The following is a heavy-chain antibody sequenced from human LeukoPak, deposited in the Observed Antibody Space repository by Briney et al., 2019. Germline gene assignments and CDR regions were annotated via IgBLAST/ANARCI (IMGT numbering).Heavy chain of an antibody. CDR3: AREDKWYFDL. CDR1: GFTFSDYY. Sequence: GGSLRLSCAASGFTFSDYYMSWIRQAPGKGLEWVSKISASGSYTNDADSVKGRFTISRDNAKNSLYLDMNSLRAEDTAVYYCAREDKWYFDLWGRGTLVTVSS. J-gene: IGHJ2*01. CDR2: ISASGSYT. V-gene: IGHV3-11*05.